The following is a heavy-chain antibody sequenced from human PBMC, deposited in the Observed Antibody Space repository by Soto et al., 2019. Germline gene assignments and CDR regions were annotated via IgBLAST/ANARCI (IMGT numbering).Heavy chain of an antibody. J-gene: IGHJ4*02. V-gene: IGHV3-21*01. CDR2: ISSSSSYI. Sequence: EVQLVESGGGLVKPGGSLRLSCAASGFTFSSYSMNWVRQAPGKRLEWVSSISSSSSYIYYADSVKGRFTISRDNAKNSLYLQMNSLRAEDTAVYYCARDSSSLPDYWGQGTLVTVSS. D-gene: IGHD6-6*01. CDR1: GFTFSSYS. CDR3: ARDSSSLPDY.